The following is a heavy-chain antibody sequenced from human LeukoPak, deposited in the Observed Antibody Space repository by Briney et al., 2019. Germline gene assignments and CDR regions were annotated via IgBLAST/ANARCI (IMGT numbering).Heavy chain of an antibody. V-gene: IGHV4-59*01. J-gene: IGHJ4*02. Sequence: SETLSLTCTVSGGSISSYYWNWIRQPPGKGLEWIGNIYYSGSTNYNPSLNSRVTISVDTSKNHFSLKLSSVTAADTSVYYCAKVHCSGGSFPFDYWGQGALFTVSS. D-gene: IGHD2-15*01. CDR2: IYYSGST. CDR3: AKVHCSGGSFPFDY. CDR1: GGSISSYY.